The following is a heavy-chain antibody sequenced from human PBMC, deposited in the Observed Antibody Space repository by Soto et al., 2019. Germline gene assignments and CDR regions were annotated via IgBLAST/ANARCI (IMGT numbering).Heavy chain of an antibody. D-gene: IGHD3-3*01. CDR1: GYTFTSYG. CDR3: ARDRPVLRVLEWLSHRGWFDP. V-gene: IGHV1-18*04. J-gene: IGHJ5*02. CDR2: ISAYNGNT. Sequence: QVQLVQSGAEVKKPGASVKVSCKASGYTFTSYGISWVRQAPGQGLEWMGWISAYNGNTNYAQKLQGRGTMTTDTSTSTAYMELRSLRSDDTAVYYCARDRPVLRVLEWLSHRGWFDPWGQGTLVTVSS.